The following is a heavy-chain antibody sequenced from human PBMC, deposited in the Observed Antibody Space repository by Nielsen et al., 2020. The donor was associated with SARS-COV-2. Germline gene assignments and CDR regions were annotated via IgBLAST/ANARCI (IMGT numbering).Heavy chain of an antibody. CDR1: GGSFSGYY. CDR3: ASGYCSSTSCLFDY. CDR2: IYYSGST. D-gene: IGHD2-2*03. Sequence: SETLSLTCAVYGGSFSGYYWSWIRQPPGKGLEWIGYIYYSGSTNYNPSLKSRVTISVDTSKNQFSLKLSSVTAADTAVYYCASGYCSSTSCLFDYWGQGTLVTVSS. J-gene: IGHJ4*02. V-gene: IGHV4-59*01.